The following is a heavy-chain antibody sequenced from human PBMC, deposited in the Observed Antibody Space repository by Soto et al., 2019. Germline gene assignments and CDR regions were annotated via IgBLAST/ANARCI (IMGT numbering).Heavy chain of an antibody. D-gene: IGHD3-10*01. CDR2: IKQDGSDK. Sequence: EVQLVESGGGLVQPGGSPRLSCAASGFTFSSYWMTWVRQAPGKGLECVANIKQDGSDKYYVDSVKGRFTISRDNAKNSLYLQMNSLRVEDTAVYYCARQTRAPESWGQGTLVTVSS. V-gene: IGHV3-7*03. CDR3: ARQTRAPES. CDR1: GFTFSSYW. J-gene: IGHJ4*02.